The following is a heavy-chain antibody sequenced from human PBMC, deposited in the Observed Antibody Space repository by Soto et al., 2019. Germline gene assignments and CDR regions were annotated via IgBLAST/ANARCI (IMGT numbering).Heavy chain of an antibody. CDR3: ARRYGRSHYYYGMDV. V-gene: IGHV1-2*02. Sequence: ASVKVSCKASGYTFTGYYMHWVRQAPGQGLEWMGWINPNSGGTNYAQKFQGRVTMTRDTSISTAYMELSRLRSDDTAVYYCARRYGRSHYYYGMDVWGQGTTVTVSS. CDR1: GYTFTGYY. D-gene: IGHD6-13*01. CDR2: INPNSGGT. J-gene: IGHJ6*02.